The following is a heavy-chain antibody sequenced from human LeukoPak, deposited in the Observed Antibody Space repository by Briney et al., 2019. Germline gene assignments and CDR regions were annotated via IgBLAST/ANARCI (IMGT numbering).Heavy chain of an antibody. CDR1: GFTFSSYA. CDR2: ISYDGSNK. D-gene: IGHD3-22*01. V-gene: IGHV3-30-3*01. J-gene: IGHJ4*02. Sequence: PGGSLRLSCAASGFTFSSYAMHWVRQAPGKGLEWVAVISYDGSNKYYADSVKGRFTISRDNSKNTLYLQMNSLRVEDTAVYYCALWYYYDSSVDYWGQGTLVTVSS. CDR3: ALWYYYDSSVDY.